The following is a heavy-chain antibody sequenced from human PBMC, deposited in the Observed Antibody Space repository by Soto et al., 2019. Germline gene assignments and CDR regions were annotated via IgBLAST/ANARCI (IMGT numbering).Heavy chain of an antibody. D-gene: IGHD3-9*01. CDR2: IRDTGGYT. Sequence: PGGSLRLSCVASGFTFSGYAMSWVRQAPGKGLQWVSAIRDTGGYTYYADSVRGRFTISRDNSKGTLFLQMDSLTADDSALYYCAKPSHEMLTGYSPFYHWGQGTLVTVSS. CDR1: GFTFSGYA. V-gene: IGHV3-23*01. J-gene: IGHJ1*01. CDR3: AKPSHEMLTGYSPFYH.